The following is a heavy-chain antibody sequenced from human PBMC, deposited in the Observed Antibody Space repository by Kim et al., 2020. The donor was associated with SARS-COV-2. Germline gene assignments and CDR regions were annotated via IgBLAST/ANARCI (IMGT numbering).Heavy chain of an antibody. CDR1: GFTFSSYG. CDR3: AKVDAGTPPRD. Sequence: LSLTCAASGFTFSSYGMHWVRQAPGKGLEWVAVISYDGSNKYYADSVKGRFTISRDNSKNTLYLQMNSLRAEDTAVYYCAKVDAGTPPRDWGQGTLVTVSS. CDR2: ISYDGSNK. V-gene: IGHV3-30*18. D-gene: IGHD2-15*01. J-gene: IGHJ4*02.